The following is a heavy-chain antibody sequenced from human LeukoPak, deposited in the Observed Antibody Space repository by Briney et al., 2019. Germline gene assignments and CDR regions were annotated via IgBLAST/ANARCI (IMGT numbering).Heavy chain of an antibody. Sequence: ASVKVSCKASGYPFTNFGISWVRQAPGQGLEWIGWISAYTGNTKYGQRFQGRVTMTTDTSTSTAYMELRSLRSDDTAVFYCARDFWVRHSAPVPKDLWGQGTLVTVSS. D-gene: IGHD3-10*01. J-gene: IGHJ5*02. CDR3: ARDFWVRHSAPVPKDL. CDR1: GYPFTNFG. CDR2: ISAYTGNT. V-gene: IGHV1-18*01.